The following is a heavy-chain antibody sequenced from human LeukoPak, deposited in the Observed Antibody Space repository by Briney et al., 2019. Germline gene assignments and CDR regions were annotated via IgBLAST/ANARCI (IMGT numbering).Heavy chain of an antibody. V-gene: IGHV5-51*01. CDR2: TYPGDSDT. J-gene: IGHJ4*02. D-gene: IGHD1-26*01. CDR1: EYSFSTYW. CDR3: ARQLGPVGAAGSDF. Sequence: KPGESLKISCKGSEYSFSTYWIGWVRQMPGKGLESMGITYPGDSDTRYSPSFQGQVTISADKSISTAYLQWSSLKASDTAIYYCARQLGPVGAAGSDFWGQGTLVTVSS.